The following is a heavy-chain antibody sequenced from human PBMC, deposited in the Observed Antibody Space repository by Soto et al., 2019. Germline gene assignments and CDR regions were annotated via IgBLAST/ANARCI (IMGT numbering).Heavy chain of an antibody. CDR1: GYTFTSYG. V-gene: IGHV1-18*01. J-gene: IGHJ4*02. Sequence: ASVKVSCKASGYTFTSYGISWGRQAPGQGLEWMGWISAYNGNTNYAQKLQGRVTMTTDTSTSTAYMELRSLRSDDTAVYYCAKDHKPAAAGPYYFDYWGQGTLVTVSS. CDR2: ISAYNGNT. D-gene: IGHD6-13*01. CDR3: AKDHKPAAAGPYYFDY.